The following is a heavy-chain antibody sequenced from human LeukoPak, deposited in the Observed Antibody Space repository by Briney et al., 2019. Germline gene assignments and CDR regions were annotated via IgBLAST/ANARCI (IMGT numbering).Heavy chain of an antibody. J-gene: IGHJ6*04. CDR2: IKQDGSEK. CDR3: ARDVLAAGTYYYYYYGMDV. CDR1: GFIFSNYW. D-gene: IGHD6-13*01. V-gene: IGHV3-7*03. Sequence: PGGSLRLSCAASGFIFSNYWMSWVRQAPGKGLEWVANIKQDGSEKDYVDSVKGRFTISRDNAKNPLYLQMNSLRAEDTAVYYCARDVLAAGTYYYYYYGMDVWGKGTTVTVSS.